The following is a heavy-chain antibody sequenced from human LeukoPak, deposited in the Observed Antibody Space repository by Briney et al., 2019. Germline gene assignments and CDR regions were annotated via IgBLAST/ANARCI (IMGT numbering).Heavy chain of an antibody. CDR1: GFTFNNYD. CDR2: IGGGGDT. V-gene: IGHV3-13*01. CDR3: ARVYSANGYGSGYYDY. J-gene: IGHJ4*02. Sequence: PGGSLRLSCAASGFTFNNYDFHWVRQAAGKGLEWVSAIGGGGDTYYADSVKGRFTISRDSANNSLYLQMNSLRAEDTAVYYCARVYSANGYGSGYYDYWGQGTLVTVSS. D-gene: IGHD3-10*01.